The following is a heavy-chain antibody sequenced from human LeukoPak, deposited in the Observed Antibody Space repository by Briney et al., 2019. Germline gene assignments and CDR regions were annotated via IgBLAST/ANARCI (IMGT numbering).Heavy chain of an antibody. Sequence: GASVKVSCKASRYTFTGYYMHWVRQAPGQGLEWMGWINPNSGGTNYAQKFQGRVTMTRDTSISTAYMELSRLRSDDTAVYYCARGLGIAVAGTVDYWGQGTLVTVSS. CDR3: ARGLGIAVAGTVDY. J-gene: IGHJ4*02. CDR2: INPNSGGT. D-gene: IGHD6-19*01. V-gene: IGHV1-2*02. CDR1: RYTFTGYY.